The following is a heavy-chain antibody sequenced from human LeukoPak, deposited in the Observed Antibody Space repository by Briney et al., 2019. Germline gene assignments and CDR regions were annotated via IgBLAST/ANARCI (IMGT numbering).Heavy chain of an antibody. CDR3: ARSQSSSLIDY. V-gene: IGHV3-30-3*01. CDR1: GFTFSSYV. D-gene: IGHD6-13*01. CDR2: ISFDGSNK. Sequence: GGSLRLSCAASGFTFSSYVMPWVRQAPGKGLDWVAVISFDGSNKFYADSVKGRFTFSRDNSKNTLYLQMNSLTVEDTAVYYCARSQSSSLIDYWGQGTLVTVSS. J-gene: IGHJ4*02.